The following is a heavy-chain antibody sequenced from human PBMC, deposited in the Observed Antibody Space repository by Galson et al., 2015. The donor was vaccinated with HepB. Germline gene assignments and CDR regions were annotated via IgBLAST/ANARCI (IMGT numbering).Heavy chain of an antibody. J-gene: IGHJ3*02. Sequence: SLRLSCAASGFTFSSYDMHWVRQATGKGLEWVSAIGTAGDTYYPGSVKGRFTISRENAKNSLYLQMNSLRAGDTAVYYCARGSFSHTAFDIWGQGTMVTVSS. CDR1: GFTFSSYD. V-gene: IGHV3-13*01. CDR3: ARGSFSHTAFDI. CDR2: IGTAGDT.